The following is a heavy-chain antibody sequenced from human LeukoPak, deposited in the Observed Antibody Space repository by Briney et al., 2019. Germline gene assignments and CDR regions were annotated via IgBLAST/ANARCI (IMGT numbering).Heavy chain of an antibody. V-gene: IGHV4-34*01. D-gene: IGHD2-15*01. CDR1: GGSLSGYY. CDR3: ARVPYCSGGSCNYYYYYGMDV. CDR2: INHSGST. J-gene: IGHJ6*02. Sequence: PSETLSLTCAVYGGSLSGYYWSWIRQPPGKGPEWIGEINHSGSTNYNPSLKSRVTISVDTSKNQFSLKQSSVTAADTAVYYCARVPYCSGGSCNYYYYYGMDVWGQGTTVTVSS.